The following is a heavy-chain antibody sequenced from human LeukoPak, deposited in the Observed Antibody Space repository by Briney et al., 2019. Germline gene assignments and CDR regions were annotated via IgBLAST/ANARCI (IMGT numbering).Heavy chain of an antibody. CDR1: GYTFTGYY. CDR3: ASMGAGGYCSSTSCYTPDY. Sequence: ASVKVSCKASGYTFTGYYMHWVRQAPGQGLEWMGWINPNSGGTNYAQKFQGRVTMIRDTSISTAYMELSRLRSDDTAVYYCASMGAGGYCSSTSCYTPDYWGQGTLVTVSS. CDR2: INPNSGGT. V-gene: IGHV1-2*02. D-gene: IGHD2-2*02. J-gene: IGHJ4*02.